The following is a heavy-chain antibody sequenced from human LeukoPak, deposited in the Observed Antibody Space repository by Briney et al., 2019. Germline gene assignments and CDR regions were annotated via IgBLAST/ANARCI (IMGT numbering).Heavy chain of an antibody. CDR3: ARGWGIGAVGKIFDY. D-gene: IGHD6-13*01. CDR1: GFTFSSYP. J-gene: IGHJ4*02. CDR2: ISSSSTYT. Sequence: GGSLRLSCAASGFTFSSYPMNWVRQAPGKGLEWVSSISSSSTYTFYADSVKGRFTISRDNAKNSLYLQMNSLRAEDTAVYYCARGWGIGAVGKIFDYWGQGTLATVSS. V-gene: IGHV3-21*06.